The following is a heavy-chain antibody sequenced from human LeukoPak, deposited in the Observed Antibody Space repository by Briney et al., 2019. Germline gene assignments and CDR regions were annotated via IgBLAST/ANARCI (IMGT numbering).Heavy chain of an antibody. Sequence: GGSLRLSCAASGFTFAAYSMHWVRQAPGKGLGWVSGISWNSGSAGYADSVKGRFTISRDSAKNSLYLQMNSLRTEDTALYYCAKDRTYSAYAALDYWGQGTLVTVSS. J-gene: IGHJ4*02. CDR1: GFTFAAYS. CDR3: AKDRTYSAYAALDY. V-gene: IGHV3-9*01. CDR2: ISWNSGSA. D-gene: IGHD5-12*01.